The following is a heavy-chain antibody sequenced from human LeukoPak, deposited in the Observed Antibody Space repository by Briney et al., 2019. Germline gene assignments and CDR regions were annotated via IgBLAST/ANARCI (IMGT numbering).Heavy chain of an antibody. CDR1: GFPFSNTW. D-gene: IGHD2-15*01. CDR2: INHDGSTA. CDR3: TIDRGYCNGGTCFPSGPADY. J-gene: IGHJ4*02. V-gene: IGHV3-74*01. Sequence: GSLSLSCAASGFPFSNTWMHWLRQAPGKGLMWVSHINHDGSTATYADSVKGRFAISRDNAKSTLFLQMNSLRAEDTGVYYCTIDRGYCNGGTCFPSGPADYWGQGTLVTVSS.